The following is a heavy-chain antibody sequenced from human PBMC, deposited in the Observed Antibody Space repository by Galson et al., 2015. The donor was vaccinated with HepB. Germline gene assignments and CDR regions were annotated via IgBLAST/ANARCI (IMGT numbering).Heavy chain of an antibody. J-gene: IGHJ5*02. V-gene: IGHV3-74*01. CDR1: GFTFSSYW. Sequence: SLRLSCAASGFTFSSYWMHWVRQAPGEGLVWVSRINSDGSSTSYADSVKGRFTISRDNAKNTLYLQMNSLRAEDTAVYYCARVVAATELGWFDPWGQGTLVTVSS. D-gene: IGHD2-15*01. CDR3: ARVVAATELGWFDP. CDR2: INSDGSST.